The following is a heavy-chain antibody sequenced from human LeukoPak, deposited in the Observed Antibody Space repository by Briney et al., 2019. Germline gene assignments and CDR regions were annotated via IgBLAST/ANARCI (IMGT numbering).Heavy chain of an antibody. Sequence: GGSLRLSCAASGFTFSSYAMSWVRQAPGKGLEWVAVISYDGSNKYYADSVKGRFTISRDNSKNTLYLQMNSLRAEDTAVYYCARDYYDSSGPFDYWGQGTLVTVSS. V-gene: IGHV3-30-3*01. CDR1: GFTFSSYA. CDR3: ARDYYDSSGPFDY. J-gene: IGHJ4*02. D-gene: IGHD3-22*01. CDR2: ISYDGSNK.